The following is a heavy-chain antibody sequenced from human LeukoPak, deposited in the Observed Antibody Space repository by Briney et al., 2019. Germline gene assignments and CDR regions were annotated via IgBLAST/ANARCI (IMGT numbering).Heavy chain of an antibody. V-gene: IGHV4-31*03. CDR3: ATGGPAGPNWFDP. D-gene: IGHD2-2*01. CDR1: GGSISSGGDY. Sequence: SQTLSLTCTVSGGSISSGGDYWSWIRQHPGKGLEWIGYIYYSGSTYYNPSLKSRVTISVDTSKNQFSLKLSSVTAADTAVYYCATGGPAGPNWFDPWGQGTLVTVSS. CDR2: IYYSGST. J-gene: IGHJ5*02.